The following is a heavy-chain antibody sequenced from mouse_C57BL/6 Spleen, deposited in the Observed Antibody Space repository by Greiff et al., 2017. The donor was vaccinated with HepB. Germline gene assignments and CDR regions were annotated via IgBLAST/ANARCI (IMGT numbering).Heavy chain of an antibody. CDR3: ARGNDYGSSPYYAMDY. Sequence: EVQLVESGPELVKPGASVKISCKASGYSFTDYNMNWVKQSNGKSLEWIGVINPNYGTTSYNQKFKGKATLTVDQSSSTAYMQLNSLTSEDSAVYYCARGNDYGSSPYYAMDYWGQGTSVTVSS. D-gene: IGHD1-1*01. V-gene: IGHV1-39*01. J-gene: IGHJ4*01. CDR2: INPNYGTT. CDR1: GYSFTDYN.